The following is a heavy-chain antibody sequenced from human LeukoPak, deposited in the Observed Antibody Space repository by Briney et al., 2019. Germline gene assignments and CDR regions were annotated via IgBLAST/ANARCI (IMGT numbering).Heavy chain of an antibody. CDR3: ARARFGERNYYDSSGTPGSSYFDY. V-gene: IGHV4-34*01. J-gene: IGHJ4*02. CDR1: GGSFSGYY. D-gene: IGHD3-22*01. CDR2: INHSGST. Sequence: SSETLSLTCAVYGGSFSGYYWSWIRQPPGKGLEWIGEINHSGSTNYNPSLKSRVTISVDTSKNQFSLKLSSVTAADTAVYYCARARFGERNYYDSSGTPGSSYFDYWGQGTLVTVSS.